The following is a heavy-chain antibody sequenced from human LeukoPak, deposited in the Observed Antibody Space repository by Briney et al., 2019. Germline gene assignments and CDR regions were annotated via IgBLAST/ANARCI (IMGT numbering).Heavy chain of an antibody. CDR1: GFTFSSYW. J-gene: IGHJ6*02. V-gene: IGHV3-7*03. CDR2: INHNGNVN. CDR3: ARGGGLDV. D-gene: IGHD3-16*01. Sequence: GGSPRLSCAASGFTFSSYWMNWARKAPGKGLEWVASINHNGNVNYYVDSVKGRFTISRDNAKNSLYLQMSNLRAEDTAVYFCARGGGLDVWGQGATVTVSS.